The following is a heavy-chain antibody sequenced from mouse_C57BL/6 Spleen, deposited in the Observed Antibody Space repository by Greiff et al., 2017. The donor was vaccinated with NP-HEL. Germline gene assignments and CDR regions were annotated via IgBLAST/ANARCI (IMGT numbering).Heavy chain of an antibody. J-gene: IGHJ1*03. D-gene: IGHD1-1*01. CDR1: GYTFTSYW. CDR2: IDPSDSYT. V-gene: IGHV1-69*01. CDR3: ARAYGSSPYLYFDV. Sequence: QVQLQQPGAELVMPGASVKLSCKASGYTFTSYWMHWVKQRPGQGFEWIGEIDPSDSYTNSYQKFKGKSTLTVDKSSSTAYRQLISLTSEDSAVYYCARAYGSSPYLYFDVWGTGTTVTVSS.